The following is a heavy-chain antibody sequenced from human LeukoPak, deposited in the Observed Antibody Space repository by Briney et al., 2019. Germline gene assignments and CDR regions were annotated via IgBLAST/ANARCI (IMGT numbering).Heavy chain of an antibody. CDR1: GFTFSSYW. J-gene: IGHJ4*02. D-gene: IGHD3-10*01. CDR2: ISSSSSTI. Sequence: GGSLRLSCAASGFTFSSYWMNWVRQAPGKGLEWVSYISSSSSTIYYADSVKGRFTVSRDNAKNSLYLQMNSLRAEDTAVYYCARAVGGDGSGSLWGPGTLVTVSS. CDR3: ARAVGGDGSGSL. V-gene: IGHV3-48*01.